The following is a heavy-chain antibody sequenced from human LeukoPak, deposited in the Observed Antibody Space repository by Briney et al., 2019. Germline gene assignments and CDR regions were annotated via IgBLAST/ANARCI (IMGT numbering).Heavy chain of an antibody. CDR3: ARDGGGYYFDY. J-gene: IGHJ4*02. V-gene: IGHV4-61*02. D-gene: IGHD3-10*01. CDR2: IYTSGST. Sequence: PSETLSLTCTVSGGSISSGSYYWSWIRQPAGKGLEWIGRIYTSGSTNYNPSLKSRVTISVDTSKNQFSLKLSSVTAADTAVYYCARDGGGYYFDYWGQGTLVTVSS. CDR1: GGSISSGSYY.